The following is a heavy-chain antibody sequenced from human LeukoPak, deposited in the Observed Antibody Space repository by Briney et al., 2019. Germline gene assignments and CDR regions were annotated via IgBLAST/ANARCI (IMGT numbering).Heavy chain of an antibody. CDR2: ISWNSGSI. J-gene: IGHJ3*02. D-gene: IGHD6-6*01. Sequence: GGSLRLSCAASGFTFDDYAMHWVRQAPGKGLEWVSGISWNSGSIGYADSVKGRFTISRDNAKNSLYLQMNSLRAEDTALYYCAKGGAARSFDIWGQGTMVTVSS. CDR3: AKGGAARSFDI. CDR1: GFTFDDYA. V-gene: IGHV3-9*01.